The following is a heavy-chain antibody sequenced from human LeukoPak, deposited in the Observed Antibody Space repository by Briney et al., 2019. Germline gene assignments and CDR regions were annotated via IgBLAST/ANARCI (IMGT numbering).Heavy chain of an antibody. V-gene: IGHV3-7*04. CDR2: INPGGSEK. Sequence: GGSLRLSCVASGFTFSTYWMGWVRQAPGKGLEWLANINPGGSEKYYVDSVKGRFTISRDDAKNSLYLQVDSLRADDTAVYCCARFGYAYACDYWGQGTLVTVSS. CDR1: GFTFSTYW. CDR3: ARFGYAYACDY. D-gene: IGHD5-18*01. J-gene: IGHJ4*02.